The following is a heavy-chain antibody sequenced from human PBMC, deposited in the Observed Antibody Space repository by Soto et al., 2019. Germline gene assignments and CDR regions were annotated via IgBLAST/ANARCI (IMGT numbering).Heavy chain of an antibody. J-gene: IGHJ3*02. V-gene: IGHV4-30-4*01. CDR1: GGSISSGDYY. D-gene: IGHD1-1*01. CDR2: IYYSGST. Sequence: SETRSLTCTVAGGSISSGDYYWSWIRQPPGKGLEWIGYIYYSGSTYYNPSLKSRVTISVDTSKNQFSLKLSSVTAADTALYYCARAPTRGRAFDIWGQGTMVTVSS. CDR3: ARAPTRGRAFDI.